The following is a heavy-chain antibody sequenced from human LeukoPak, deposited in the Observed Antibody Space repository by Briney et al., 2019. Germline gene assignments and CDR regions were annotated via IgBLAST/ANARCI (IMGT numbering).Heavy chain of an antibody. J-gene: IGHJ5*02. CDR1: GFTFSNYS. Sequence: GGSLRLSCAASGFTFSNYSMIWVRQAPGKGLEWVSSISSSSDTIYYADSVKGRFTISRDNAKDSLYLQMSSLRAEDTAVYYCARDETYPRTYAMTWGQGTLVTVSS. CDR2: ISSSSDTI. V-gene: IGHV3-48*01. CDR3: ARDETYPRTYAMT. D-gene: IGHD3-16*01.